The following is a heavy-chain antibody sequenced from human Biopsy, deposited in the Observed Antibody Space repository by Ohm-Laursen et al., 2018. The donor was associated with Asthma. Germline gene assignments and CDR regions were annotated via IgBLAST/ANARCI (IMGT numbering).Heavy chain of an antibody. Sequence: SLRLSCTASGFTFDNYTMHWVRQAPGKGLEWVTIISYDGRNTHYADSVEGRFTISRDNSKNTLFLQMSSLRPEDTAVYYCARGGLHYYEYYGMDVWGQGTTVTVSS. V-gene: IGHV3-30*04. D-gene: IGHD2-21*02. CDR3: ARGGLHYYEYYGMDV. J-gene: IGHJ6*02. CDR1: GFTFDNYT. CDR2: ISYDGRNT.